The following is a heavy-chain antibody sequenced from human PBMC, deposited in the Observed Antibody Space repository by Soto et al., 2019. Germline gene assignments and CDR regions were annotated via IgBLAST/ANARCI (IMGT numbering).Heavy chain of an antibody. CDR3: ARARWSAYSSSWYTRLFDY. CDR1: GYTFTGYY. D-gene: IGHD6-13*01. V-gene: IGHV1-2*04. J-gene: IGHJ4*02. Sequence: ASVKVSCKASGYTFTGYYMHWVRQAPGQGLEWMGWINPNSGGTNYAQKFQGWVTMTRDTSISTAYMELSRLRSDDTAVYYCARARWSAYSSSWYTRLFDYWGQGTLVTVSS. CDR2: INPNSGGT.